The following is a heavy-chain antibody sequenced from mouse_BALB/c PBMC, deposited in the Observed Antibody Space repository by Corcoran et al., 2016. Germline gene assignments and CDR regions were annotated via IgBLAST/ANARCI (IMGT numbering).Heavy chain of an antibody. CDR3: ARNHNYGLFAY. Sequence: EVKLLESGGGLVQPGGSLKLSCAASGFDFSRYWMSWVRQAPGKGLEWIGEINPGSSTINYTPSLKEKFIISRDNAKNTLYLQMSKVRSEDTALYYCARNHNYGLFAYWGQGTLVTVSA. V-gene: IGHV4-1*02. CDR1: GFDFSRYW. CDR2: INPGSSTI. J-gene: IGHJ3*01. D-gene: IGHD1-1*01.